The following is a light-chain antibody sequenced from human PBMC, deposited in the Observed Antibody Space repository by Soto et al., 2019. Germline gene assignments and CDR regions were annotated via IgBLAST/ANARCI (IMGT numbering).Light chain of an antibody. CDR2: GAS. Sequence: EVVMTQSPATLSVSPGERVTLSCRASQSAVYNLAWYQQKPGQAPRLLIYGASTRATGIPARFSGSGAGTEFTLTISSLQSEDFAVYYCQQYSNWPFTFGPGTKVEIK. J-gene: IGKJ3*01. CDR3: QQYSNWPFT. V-gene: IGKV3-15*01. CDR1: QSAVYN.